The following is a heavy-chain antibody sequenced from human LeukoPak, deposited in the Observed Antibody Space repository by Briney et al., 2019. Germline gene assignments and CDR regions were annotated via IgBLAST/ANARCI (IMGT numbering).Heavy chain of an antibody. CDR3: AKASIWFGFFDI. D-gene: IGHD3-10*01. CDR2: ISYDGSNK. V-gene: IGHV3-30-3*01. Sequence: GGSLRLSCAASGFTFSSYAMHWVRQAPGKGLEWVAVISYDGSNKYYADSVKGRFTISRDNSKNTLYLQMNSLRAEDTAVYYCAKASIWFGFFDIWGQGTMVTVSS. CDR1: GFTFSSYA. J-gene: IGHJ3*02.